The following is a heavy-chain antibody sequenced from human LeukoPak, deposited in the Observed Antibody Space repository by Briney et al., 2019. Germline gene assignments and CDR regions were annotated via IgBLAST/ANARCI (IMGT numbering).Heavy chain of an antibody. J-gene: IGHJ6*04. CDR3: AKLGYCSSTSCYGWDMDV. D-gene: IGHD2-2*01. V-gene: IGHV3-30*18. CDR1: GFTFSSYG. CDR2: ISYDGSNK. Sequence: PGGSLRLSCAASGFTFSSYGMHWVRQAPGKGLEWVAVISYDGSNKYYADSVKGRFTISRDNSKNTLYLQMNSLRAEDTAVYYCAKLGYCSSTSCYGWDMDVRGKGTTVTVSS.